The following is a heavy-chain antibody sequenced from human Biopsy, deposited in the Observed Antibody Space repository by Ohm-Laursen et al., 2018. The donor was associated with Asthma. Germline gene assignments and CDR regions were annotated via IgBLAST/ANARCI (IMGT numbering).Heavy chain of an antibody. D-gene: IGHD3-9*01. Sequence: GASVKVSCKASGYTFISYAIHWVRRAPGQRLEWMGWINAGNGNTKYSQKFQGRVTITRDTSASTAYMELSSLRSEDTAVYYCARTYYDFLTGQVNDAFGIWGQGTRVTVSS. CDR1: GYTFISYA. CDR2: INAGNGNT. V-gene: IGHV1-3*01. CDR3: ARTYYDFLTGQVNDAFGI. J-gene: IGHJ3*02.